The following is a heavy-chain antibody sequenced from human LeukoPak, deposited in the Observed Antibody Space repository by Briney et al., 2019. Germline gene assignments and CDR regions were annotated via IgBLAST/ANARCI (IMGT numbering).Heavy chain of an antibody. V-gene: IGHV4-4*07. J-gene: IGHJ4*02. CDR1: GGSISGYY. D-gene: IGHD6-19*01. CDR2: IYNSENI. Sequence: SETLSLTCTVSGGSISGYYWSWIRQPAGRGLEWIGRIYNSENIDYNPSLKSRVTMSVDTSENQFSLKLSSVAAADTAVYYCARGPYTSGWFSFDYWGQGTLVTVSS. CDR3: ARGPYTSGWFSFDY.